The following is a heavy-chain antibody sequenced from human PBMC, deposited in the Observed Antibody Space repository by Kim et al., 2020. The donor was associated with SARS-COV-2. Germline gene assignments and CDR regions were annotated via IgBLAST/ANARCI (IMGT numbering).Heavy chain of an antibody. J-gene: IGHJ4*02. CDR1: GGSISSYY. D-gene: IGHD3-22*01. CDR2: IYYSGST. CDR3: ARTHRIVYYDSSGYYSYYFDY. V-gene: IGHV4-59*01. Sequence: SETLSLTCTVSGGSISSYYWSWIRQPPGKGLEWIGYIYYSGSTNYNPSLKSRVTISVDTSKNQFSLKLSSVTAADTAVYYCARTHRIVYYDSSGYYSYYFDYWGQGTLVTVSS.